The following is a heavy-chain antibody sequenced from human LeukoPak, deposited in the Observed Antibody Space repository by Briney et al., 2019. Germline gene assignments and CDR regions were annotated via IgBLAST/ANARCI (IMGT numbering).Heavy chain of an antibody. CDR3: ARDPLVYM. CDR2: ISSSSSTI. D-gene: IGHD2-2*02. V-gene: IGHV3-48*04. J-gene: IGHJ4*02. CDR1: GFTFSSFN. Sequence: PGGSLRLSCAASGFTFSSFNINWVRQAPGKGLEWVSYISSSSSTIYYADSVKGRFTISRDNAKNTVYLQMNSLRVEDTAVYYCARDPLVYMWGQGSLVTVSS.